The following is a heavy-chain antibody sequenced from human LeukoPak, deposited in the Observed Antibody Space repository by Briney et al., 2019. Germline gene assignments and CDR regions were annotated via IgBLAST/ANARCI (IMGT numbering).Heavy chain of an antibody. V-gene: IGHV4-39*07. CDR1: SGSISTSNYY. Sequence: PSETLSLTCTVSSGSISTSNYYWGWVRQPPGKALEWIGNIFYCGSTYYSPSLKSRVTISLDTSRNQFSLKLSSVTAADTAVYYCARIGTMIAIDYWGQGTLVTVSS. D-gene: IGHD3-22*01. J-gene: IGHJ4*02. CDR2: IFYCGST. CDR3: ARIGTMIAIDY.